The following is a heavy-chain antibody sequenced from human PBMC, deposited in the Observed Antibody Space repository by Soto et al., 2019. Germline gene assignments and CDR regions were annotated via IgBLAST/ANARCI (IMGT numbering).Heavy chain of an antibody. Sequence: PGGSLRLSCAAFGFKISSSSMNWVRQAPGKGLEWVAVISYDGSNKYYADSVKGRFTISRDNSKNTLYLQMNSLRAEDTAVYYCAKDHYGGNSEYYYYGMDVWGQGTTVTVSS. CDR1: GFKISSSS. CDR3: AKDHYGGNSEYYYYGMDV. D-gene: IGHD4-17*01. CDR2: ISYDGSNK. J-gene: IGHJ6*02. V-gene: IGHV3-30*18.